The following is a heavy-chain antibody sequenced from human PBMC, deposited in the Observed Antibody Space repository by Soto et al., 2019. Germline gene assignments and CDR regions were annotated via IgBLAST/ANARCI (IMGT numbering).Heavy chain of an antibody. CDR2: IYYSEST. Sequence: SETLSLTCTVSGGSISSSSYYWGWIRQPPGKGLEWIGSIYYSESTYYNPSLKSRVTISVDTSKNQFSLKLSSVTAADTAVYYCASRLQGSNYGVRYYYYGMDVWGQGTTVTVS. V-gene: IGHV4-39*01. D-gene: IGHD4-4*01. J-gene: IGHJ6*02. CDR3: ASRLQGSNYGVRYYYYGMDV. CDR1: GGSISSSSYY.